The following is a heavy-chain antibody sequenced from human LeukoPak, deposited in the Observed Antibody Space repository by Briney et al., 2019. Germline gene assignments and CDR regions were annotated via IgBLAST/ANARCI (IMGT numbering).Heavy chain of an antibody. D-gene: IGHD6-13*01. CDR3: AKYGATAGTNYFDY. Sequence: GGSLRLSCAASGFTFSSYAMSWVRQAPGKGLEWVSSISGSGSSTYYADSVKGRFTISRDNSKNTLYLQMNSLRAEDTAVYYCAKYGATAGTNYFDYWGQGTLVTVSS. V-gene: IGHV3-23*01. CDR2: ISGSGSST. J-gene: IGHJ4*02. CDR1: GFTFSSYA.